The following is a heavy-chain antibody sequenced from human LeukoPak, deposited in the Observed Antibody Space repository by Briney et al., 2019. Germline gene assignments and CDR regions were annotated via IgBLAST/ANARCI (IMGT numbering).Heavy chain of an antibody. V-gene: IGHV3-43*02. CDR3: AKEGYSHSSNYFDN. Sequence: TGGSLRLSCAASGFMFDDSAMHWVRQAPGKGLEWVSLISGDGVSTFYADSVKGRFTISRDNSKNSLSLQMDSLTTEDTAFYYCAKEGYSHSSNYFDNWGQGILVTVSS. J-gene: IGHJ4*02. CDR1: GFMFDDSA. D-gene: IGHD2-15*01. CDR2: ISGDGVST.